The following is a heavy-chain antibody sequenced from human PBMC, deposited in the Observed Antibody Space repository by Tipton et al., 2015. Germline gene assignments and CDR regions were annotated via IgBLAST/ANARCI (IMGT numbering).Heavy chain of an antibody. CDR3: AGSADTYFDS. V-gene: IGHV4-31*02. D-gene: IGHD6-25*01. CDR2: IYYSGTT. Sequence: LRLSCAVSGGSIRTSLHYWAWIRQQPGKGLEWIGYIYYSGTTYYSPSFKSRLSISLDTSRDHFSLALTSVTAADSAVYYCAGSADTYFDSWGQGTLVTVSS. J-gene: IGHJ4*02. CDR1: GGSIRTSLHY.